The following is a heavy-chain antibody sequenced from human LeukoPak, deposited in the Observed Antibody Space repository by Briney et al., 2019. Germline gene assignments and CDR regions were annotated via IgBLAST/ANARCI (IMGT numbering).Heavy chain of an antibody. CDR3: ARESSSWVNWFDP. D-gene: IGHD6-13*01. V-gene: IGHV1-2*02. CDR2: INPNSGGT. CDR1: GYTFTGYY. J-gene: IGHJ5*02. Sequence: ASVKVSCKASGYTFTGYYMHWVRQAPGQGLEWMGWINPNSGGTNYAQKFQGRVTMTRDTSISTAYMELSRLRSDDTAVYYCARESSSWVNWFDPWGQGTLVTVSS.